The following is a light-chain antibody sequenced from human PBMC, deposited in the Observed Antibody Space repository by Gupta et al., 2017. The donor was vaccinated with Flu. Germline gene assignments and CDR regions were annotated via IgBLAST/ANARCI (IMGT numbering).Light chain of an antibody. CDR3: HQYASPSWT. CDR2: AAT. V-gene: IGKV3-20*01. Sequence: EIVLTQSPGTLSLSPGERAALSCRASQSLGSTYLAWYQQKPGQAPRLLIYAATARATGVPDRFTGSGSGTDFTLTISRLEPDDFAIYFCHQYASPSWTLGQGTNVEVK. J-gene: IGKJ1*01. CDR1: QSLGSTY.